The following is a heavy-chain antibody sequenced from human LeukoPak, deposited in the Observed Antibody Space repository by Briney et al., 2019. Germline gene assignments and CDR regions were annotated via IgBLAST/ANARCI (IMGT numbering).Heavy chain of an antibody. CDR1: GLIFGIYA. CDR2: FSGSGTET. J-gene: IGHJ3*01. CDR3: AKARFGSGTYSAFDL. V-gene: IGHV3-23*01. D-gene: IGHD3-10*01. Sequence: GGSLSLSCAASGLIFGIYAVTWVRRAPGGGREWVSTFSGSGTETFYEASGKGRFTISRASSKTKLHLKMNSLGAAATSVYFCAKARFGSGTYSAFDLWGRGTMVTVSS.